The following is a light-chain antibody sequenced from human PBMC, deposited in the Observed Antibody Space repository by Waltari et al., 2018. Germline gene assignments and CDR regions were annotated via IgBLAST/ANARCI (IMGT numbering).Light chain of an antibody. J-gene: IGLJ3*02. V-gene: IGLV1-44*01. CDR1: RSNTGNNI. CDR2: NNN. Sequence: QSVLTQPPSASGTPGQRVTNPCFGSRSNTGNNIVSCYLQVPGTAPKLLIYNNNQRPSGVPERFSGSKSGTSASLAISWLQSEDEAEYSCAAWDDSLEGWVFGGGTRLTVL. CDR3: AAWDDSLEGWV.